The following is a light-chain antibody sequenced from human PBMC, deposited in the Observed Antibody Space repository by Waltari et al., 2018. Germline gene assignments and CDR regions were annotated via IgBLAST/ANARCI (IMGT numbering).Light chain of an antibody. Sequence: AIRMTQSPSSLSASIGDRVTISCRASQGVRTYLAWYQKKPGKAPSLLIHPASTLQTGVPSRFSGSGTGTDFTLTITCLQSADFAIYFCQQYHDYPWTFGQGTKVEI. CDR1: QGVRTY. CDR2: PAS. CDR3: QQYHDYPWT. V-gene: IGKV1-8*01. J-gene: IGKJ1*01.